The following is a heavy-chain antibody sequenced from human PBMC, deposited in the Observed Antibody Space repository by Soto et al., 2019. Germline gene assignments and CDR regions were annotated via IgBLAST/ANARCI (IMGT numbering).Heavy chain of an antibody. D-gene: IGHD3-10*01. CDR1: GYTFTSYG. Sequence: QVPLVQSGAEVKKPGASVKVSCKASGYTFTSYGISWVRQAPGQGLEWMGWISAYNGNTNYAQKLQGRVTMTTDTSTSTAYMELRSLRSDDTAVYYCARVISEWFGESIQNYSLDVWGKGTTVTVAS. CDR2: ISAYNGNT. J-gene: IGHJ6*03. V-gene: IGHV1-18*01. CDR3: ARVISEWFGESIQNYSLDV.